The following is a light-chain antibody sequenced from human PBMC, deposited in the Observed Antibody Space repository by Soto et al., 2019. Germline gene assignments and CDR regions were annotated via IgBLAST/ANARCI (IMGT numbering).Light chain of an antibody. V-gene: IGLV4-69*01. Sequence: QTVVTQSPSASAFLGASVKLTCTLSSGHSNYAIAWHQQQSEKGPRYLMKLNSDGSHSKGDGIPDRFSGFSSGAERYLTISSLQSEDEADYYCQTWGSGIVVFGGGTKLTVL. CDR2: LNSDGSH. J-gene: IGLJ2*01. CDR1: SGHSNYA. CDR3: QTWGSGIVV.